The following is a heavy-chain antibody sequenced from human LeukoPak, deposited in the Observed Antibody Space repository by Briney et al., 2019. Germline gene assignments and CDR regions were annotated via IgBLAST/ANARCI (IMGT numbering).Heavy chain of an antibody. CDR2: IIPIFGTA. V-gene: IGHV1-69*05. J-gene: IGHJ3*02. CDR1: GGTFSSYA. D-gene: IGHD5-18*01. Sequence: SVKVSCKASGGTFSSYAISWVRQAPGQGLEWMGGIIPIFGTANYAQKFQGRVTITTDESTSTAYMELSSLRPEDTAVYYCARAGYSYGSGYAFDIWGQGTMVTVSS. CDR3: ARAGYSYGSGYAFDI.